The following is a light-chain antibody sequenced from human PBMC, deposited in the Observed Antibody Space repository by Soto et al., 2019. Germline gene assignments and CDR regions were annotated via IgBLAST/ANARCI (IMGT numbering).Light chain of an antibody. Sequence: EMFLTQSPGPLSLSPGERATLSCRASQSVSNNYLAWYQQKPGQAPRLLIYGASNRATGIPDRFSGSGSGTDFTLTISRLEPEDFAVYYCQQYKNWPAITFGQGTRLAIK. J-gene: IGKJ5*01. CDR3: QQYKNWPAIT. V-gene: IGKV3-20*01. CDR1: QSVSNNY. CDR2: GAS.